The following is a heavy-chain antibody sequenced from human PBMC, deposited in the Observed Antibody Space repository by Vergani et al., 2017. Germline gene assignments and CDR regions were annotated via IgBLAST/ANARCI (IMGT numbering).Heavy chain of an antibody. CDR2: IYYSGST. Sequence: QVQLQESGPGLLKPSETLSLTCTVSGGSISSSSYYWGWIRQPPGKGLEWIGSIYYSGSTYYNPSLKSRVTISVDTSKNQFSLKLSSVTAADTAVYYCARGGGDIAARAIDYWGQGTLVTVSS. CDR1: GGSISSSSYY. D-gene: IGHD6-6*01. CDR3: ARGGGDIAARAIDY. V-gene: IGHV4-39*07. J-gene: IGHJ4*02.